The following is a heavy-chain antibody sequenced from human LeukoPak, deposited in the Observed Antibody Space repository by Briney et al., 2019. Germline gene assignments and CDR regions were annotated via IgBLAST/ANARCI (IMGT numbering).Heavy chain of an antibody. D-gene: IGHD3-9*01. CDR3: ARGHILTGYYKKSYYYGMDV. CDR1: GGSISSGDYY. CDR2: IYYSGST. V-gene: IGHV4-30-4*01. J-gene: IGHJ6*02. Sequence: SETLSLTCTVSGGSISSGDYYWSWIRQPPGKGLEWIGYIYYSGSTYYNPSLKSRVTISVDTSKNQFSLKLSSVTAADTAVYYCARGHILTGYYKKSYYYGMDVWGQGTTVTVSS.